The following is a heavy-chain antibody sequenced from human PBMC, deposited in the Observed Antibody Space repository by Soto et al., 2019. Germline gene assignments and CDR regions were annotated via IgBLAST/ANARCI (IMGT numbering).Heavy chain of an antibody. CDR2: INPNGGAT. V-gene: IGHV1-2*02. CDR1: GDSFNDYY. CDR3: ARESVGATATLDYYYFFLDV. D-gene: IGHD2-21*01. Sequence: ASVKGSCKTSGDSFNDYYIHWVRQAPGQGLERMGWINPNGGATKYAQNFQGRVTVTRDTSIRTVYMELSSLRSDDTAVYYCARESVGATATLDYYYFFLDVWGKGTTDIVSS. J-gene: IGHJ6*03.